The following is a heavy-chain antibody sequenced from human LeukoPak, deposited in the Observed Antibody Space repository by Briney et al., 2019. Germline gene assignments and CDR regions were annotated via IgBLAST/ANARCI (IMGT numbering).Heavy chain of an antibody. CDR1: VYTFTSYY. CDR3: ARGSRVGTAVWLVRNYYYYMDV. CDR2: INPSGGST. Sequence: ASVKVSCKAYVYTFTSYYMHWVRQAPGQGLEWMGIINPSGGSTSYAQKFQGRVTMTRNTSISTAYMELSSLRSEDTAVYYCARGSRVGTAVWLVRNYYYYMDVWGKGTTVTISS. D-gene: IGHD6-19*01. J-gene: IGHJ6*03. V-gene: IGHV1-46*01.